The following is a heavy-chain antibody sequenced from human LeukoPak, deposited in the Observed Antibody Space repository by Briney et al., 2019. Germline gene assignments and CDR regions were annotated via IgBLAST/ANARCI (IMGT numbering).Heavy chain of an antibody. J-gene: IGHJ4*02. CDR2: ISGSSDYI. V-gene: IGHV3-21*01. CDR1: GFTFSTYA. CDR3: ARYYGSGSPPFDY. D-gene: IGHD3-10*01. Sequence: GGSLRLSCAASGFTFSTYAMNWVRQAPGKGLEWVSSISGSSDYIYYADSVEGRFTISRDNAKNSLYLQMNSLRAEDTAVYYCARYYGSGSPPFDYWGQGTLVTVSS.